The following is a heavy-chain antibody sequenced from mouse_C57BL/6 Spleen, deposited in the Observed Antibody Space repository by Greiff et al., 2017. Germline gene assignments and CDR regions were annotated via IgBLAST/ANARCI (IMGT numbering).Heavy chain of an antibody. CDR2: ISSGGDYI. V-gene: IGHV5-9-1*02. Sequence: EVHLVESGEGLVKPGGSLKLSCAASGFPFSSYAMSWVRQTPEKRLEWVAYISSGGDYIYYADTVKGRFTISRDTARNTLYLQMSSLKSEDTAMYYCTRDGDRSTMVTKCAYWGQGTLVTVSA. CDR1: GFPFSSYA. CDR3: TRDGDRSTMVTKCAY. J-gene: IGHJ3*01. D-gene: IGHD2-2*01.